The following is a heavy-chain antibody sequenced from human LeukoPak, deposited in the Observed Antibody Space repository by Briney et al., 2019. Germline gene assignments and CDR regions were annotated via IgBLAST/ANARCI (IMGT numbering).Heavy chain of an antibody. CDR3: ASYLTSIPSGMDV. V-gene: IGHV3-74*01. J-gene: IGHJ6*02. D-gene: IGHD2/OR15-2a*01. CDR1: GFTFSSYS. Sequence: GGSLRLSCAASGFTFSSYSMKWVRQAPGKGLVWVSRISTDGSTTTYADSVKGRFTISRDNGKNTLYLQMNSLIAEDTAVYYCASYLTSIPSGMDVWGQGTTVTVSS. CDR2: ISTDGSTT.